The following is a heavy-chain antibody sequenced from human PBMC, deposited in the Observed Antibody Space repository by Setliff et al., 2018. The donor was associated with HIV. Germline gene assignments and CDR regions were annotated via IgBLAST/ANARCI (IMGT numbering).Heavy chain of an antibody. J-gene: IGHJ5*02. D-gene: IGHD3-22*01. Sequence: SETLSLTCAASGYSISSSHWWGWIRQPPGKGLELIGYIYYSGSTNYNPSLKSRVTMSVDTSKNRFSLKLTSVTAADTAMYYCASRIYYYDESRVLREEGFVPWGQGTLVTVSS. CDR3: ASRIYYYDESRVLREEGFVP. V-gene: IGHV4-28*01. CDR1: GYSISSSHW. CDR2: IYYSGST.